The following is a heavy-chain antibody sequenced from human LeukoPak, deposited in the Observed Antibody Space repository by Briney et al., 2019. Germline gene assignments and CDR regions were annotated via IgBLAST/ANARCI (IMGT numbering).Heavy chain of an antibody. J-gene: IGHJ3*02. CDR1: GYTFTDYG. CDR3: AKDRLGLQDAFDI. D-gene: IGHD3-16*01. CDR2: INTYNANT. V-gene: IGHV1-18*01. Sequence: ASVKVSCKASGYTFTDYGISWVRQDPGQGLEWLGWINTYNANTNYAQKLQGRVTMTTDTSTSTAYMQLRSLRSDDTAVYYCAKDRLGLQDAFDIWGQGTMVTVSS.